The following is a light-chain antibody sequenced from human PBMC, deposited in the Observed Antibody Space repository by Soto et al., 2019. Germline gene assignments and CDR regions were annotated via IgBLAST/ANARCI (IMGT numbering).Light chain of an antibody. CDR2: GAS. CDR1: QRVSSSY. CDR3: QLYRSSPPFT. J-gene: IGKJ3*01. V-gene: IGKV3-20*01. Sequence: EIVLTQSPGTLSLSPGERATLSCRASQRVSSSYLAWYQQKPGQAPRLLIYGASSRATGIPDRFSGSGSVTDFPLTISRLEPEDFAVYYCQLYRSSPPFTFAPGTKLDIK.